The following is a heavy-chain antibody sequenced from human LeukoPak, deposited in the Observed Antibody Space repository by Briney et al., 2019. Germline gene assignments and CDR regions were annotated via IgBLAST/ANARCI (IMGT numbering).Heavy chain of an antibody. V-gene: IGHV3-23*01. Sequence: PGGSLRLSCAASGFTFSNYALAWVRQAPGKGLEWVSAISGPGGKTYYADSVKGRFTISRDNSKNTLYLQMNSLRAEDTAVYYCAKAEGDYYYYGMDVWGQGTTVTVSS. CDR2: ISGPGGKT. CDR1: GFTFSNYA. J-gene: IGHJ6*02. CDR3: AKAEGDYYYYGMDV. D-gene: IGHD3-16*01.